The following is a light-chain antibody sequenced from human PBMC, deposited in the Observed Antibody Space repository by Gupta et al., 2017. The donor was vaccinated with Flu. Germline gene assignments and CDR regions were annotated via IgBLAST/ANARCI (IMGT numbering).Light chain of an antibody. CDR3: QQGDKIPQT. CDR1: QTIASY. Sequence: PSSLSASVGGRVTITCRASQTIASYLNWYQQKPGKAPNLLIYGATSLQDGVSSRFSGSGSGTEFTLTINGLQPEDFATYFCQQGDKIPQTFGQGTKLEIK. CDR2: GAT. J-gene: IGKJ2*01. V-gene: IGKV1-39*01.